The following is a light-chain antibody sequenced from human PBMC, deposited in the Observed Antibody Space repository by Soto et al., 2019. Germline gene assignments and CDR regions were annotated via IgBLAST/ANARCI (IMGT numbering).Light chain of an antibody. Sequence: DIVMTQSPDSLAVSLGERATINCKSSQSVLYSSNNTNYLAWYQQNPGQPPKLLIYWASTRETGVPERFSGIGSGTASMHTFGSLQAEDVAGYYCQQYYSMVRFRQGIKLEIK. V-gene: IGKV4-1*01. CDR3: QQYYSMVR. CDR1: QSVLYSSNNTNY. CDR2: WAS. J-gene: IGKJ2*03.